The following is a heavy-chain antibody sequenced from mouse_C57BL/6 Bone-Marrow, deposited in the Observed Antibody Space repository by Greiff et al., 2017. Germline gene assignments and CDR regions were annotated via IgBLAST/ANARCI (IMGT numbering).Heavy chain of an antibody. V-gene: IGHV1-43*01. CDR2: INPSTGGT. CDR1: GYSFTGYY. Sequence: VHVKQSGPELVKPGASVKISCKASGYSFTGYYMHWVKQSSEKSLEWIGEINPSTGGTSYNQKFKGKATLTVDKSSSTAYMQLKSLTSEDSAVYYCARYYGNFYYFDYWGQGTTLTVSS. D-gene: IGHD2-1*01. CDR3: ARYYGNFYYFDY. J-gene: IGHJ2*01.